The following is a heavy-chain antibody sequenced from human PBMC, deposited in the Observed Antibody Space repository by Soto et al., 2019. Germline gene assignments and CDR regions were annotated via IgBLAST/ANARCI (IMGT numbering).Heavy chain of an antibody. J-gene: IGHJ3*02. CDR3: ARLGGGDAFDI. CDR2: ISYDGSNK. CDR1: GFTFSSYA. Sequence: QVQLVESGGGVVQPGRSLRLSCAASGFTFSSYAMHWVRQAPGKGLEWVAVISYDGSNKYYADSVKGRFTISRDNSKNTLYLQMNSLRAEDTAVYYCARLGGGDAFDIWGQGTMATVSS. D-gene: IGHD6-25*01. V-gene: IGHV3-30-3*01.